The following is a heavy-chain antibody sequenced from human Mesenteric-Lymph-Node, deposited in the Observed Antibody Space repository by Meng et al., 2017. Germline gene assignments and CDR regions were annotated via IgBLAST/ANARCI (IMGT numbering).Heavy chain of an antibody. Sequence: VPPQGSGPGLVAPSPHLPLTCTVSGGSLSSGGYSWSWIRQHPGKGLEWIGYIYYSGSTYYNPSLKSQVTISVDTSKNQFSLKLSSVTAADTAVYYCARDRGLYGDYHLGAWGQGTLVTVSS. V-gene: IGHV4-31*01. J-gene: IGHJ5*02. D-gene: IGHD4-17*01. CDR3: ARDRGLYGDYHLGA. CDR2: IYYSGST. CDR1: GGSLSSGGYS.